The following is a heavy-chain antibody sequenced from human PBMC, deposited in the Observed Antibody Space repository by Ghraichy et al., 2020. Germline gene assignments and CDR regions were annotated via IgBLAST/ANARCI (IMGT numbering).Heavy chain of an antibody. CDR3: ARVGVGGYDFWSGYSYYYGMDV. Sequence: GGSLRLSCAASGFTFSSYWMHWVRQAPGKGLVWVSRINSDGSSTSYADSVKGRFTISRDNAKNTLYLQMNSLRAEDTAVYYCARVGVGGYDFWSGYSYYYGMDVWGQGTTVTVSS. CDR2: INSDGSST. CDR1: GFTFSSYW. J-gene: IGHJ6*01. V-gene: IGHV3-74*01. D-gene: IGHD3-3*01.